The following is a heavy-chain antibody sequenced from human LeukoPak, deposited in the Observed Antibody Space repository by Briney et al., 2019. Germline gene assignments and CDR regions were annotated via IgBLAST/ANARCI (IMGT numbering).Heavy chain of an antibody. Sequence: ASVKVSFKASGYTFTGYYMHWVRQAPGQGLEWMGWINPNTGGTNSAQRFQGRVTMTRDTSTSTVYMELSSLRSDDTAVYYCARGMIEGDDFDYWGQGTLVTVSS. V-gene: IGHV1-2*02. CDR2: INPNTGGT. J-gene: IGHJ4*02. D-gene: IGHD3-22*01. CDR3: ARGMIEGDDFDY. CDR1: GYTFTGYY.